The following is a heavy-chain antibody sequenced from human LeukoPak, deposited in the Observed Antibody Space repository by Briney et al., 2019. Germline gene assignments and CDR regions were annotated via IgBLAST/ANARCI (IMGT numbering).Heavy chain of an antibody. CDR2: IYSGGNT. CDR3: ARAVTTGYFDL. J-gene: IGHJ2*01. D-gene: IGHD4-11*01. CDR1: GFTFSSYG. V-gene: IGHV3-66*01. Sequence: GGSLRLSCAASGFTFSSYGMHWVRQAPGKGLEWVSLIYSGGNTFYPDSVRGRFTISRDDSKNTLSLQMNSLRAEDTAVYYCARAVTTGYFDLWGRGTLVTVSS.